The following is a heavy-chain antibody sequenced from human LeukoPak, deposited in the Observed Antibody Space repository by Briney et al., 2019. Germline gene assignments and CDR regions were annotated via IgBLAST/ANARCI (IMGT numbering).Heavy chain of an antibody. CDR2: INPNSGGT. Sequence: GASVKVSCKASGYTFIDDHIHWVRQAPGQGLEWMGWINPNSGGTNYAQKFHGRVTMTRDTSINTAYMELSSLKSNDTAIYYCARFRHIAVAGTPHFDYWGQGPLVTVSS. J-gene: IGHJ4*02. V-gene: IGHV1-2*02. CDR1: GYTFIDDH. D-gene: IGHD6-19*01. CDR3: ARFRHIAVAGTPHFDY.